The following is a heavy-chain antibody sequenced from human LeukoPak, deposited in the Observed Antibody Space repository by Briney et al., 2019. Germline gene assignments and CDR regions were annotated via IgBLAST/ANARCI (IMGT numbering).Heavy chain of an antibody. CDR1: GYTFTSYG. CDR3: ARDQGWWTT. V-gene: IGHV1-18*01. D-gene: IGHD2-8*02. CDR2: ISAYNGNT. J-gene: IGHJ4*02. Sequence: ASVKVSCKASGYTFTSYGISWVRQAPGQGLEWMGWISAYNGNTNYAQKLQGRVTVTTDTSTSTAYMELRGLRSDDTAVYYCARDQGWWTTWGQGTLVTVSS.